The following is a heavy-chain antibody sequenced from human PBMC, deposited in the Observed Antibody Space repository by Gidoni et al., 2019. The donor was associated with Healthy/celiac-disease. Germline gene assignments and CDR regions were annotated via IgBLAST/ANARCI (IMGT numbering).Heavy chain of an antibody. Sequence: QVQLVQSGAEVKKPGASVKVSCKASGYTFTSYAMHWVRQDPGQRLEWMGWINAGNGNTKYSQKFQGRVTITRDTSASTAYMELSSLRSEDTAVYYCARYSGSSDGVDAFDIWGQGTMVTVSS. D-gene: IGHD1-26*01. CDR1: GYTFTSYA. J-gene: IGHJ3*02. V-gene: IGHV1-3*01. CDR2: INAGNGNT. CDR3: ARYSGSSDGVDAFDI.